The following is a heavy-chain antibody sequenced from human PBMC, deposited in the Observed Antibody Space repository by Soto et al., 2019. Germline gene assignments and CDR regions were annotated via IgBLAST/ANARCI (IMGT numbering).Heavy chain of an antibody. CDR2: MNPNSGNT. D-gene: IGHD2-15*01. J-gene: IGHJ4*02. Sequence: ASVKVSCKASGYTFTSYDINWVRQATGQGLEWMGWMNPNSGNTGYAQKFQGRVTMTRNTSISTAYMELSSLRSEDTAVYYCATRMLGYCSGDSCYAPREYFDYWGQGTQVTVSS. CDR1: GYTFTSYD. V-gene: IGHV1-8*01. CDR3: ATRMLGYCSGDSCYAPREYFDY.